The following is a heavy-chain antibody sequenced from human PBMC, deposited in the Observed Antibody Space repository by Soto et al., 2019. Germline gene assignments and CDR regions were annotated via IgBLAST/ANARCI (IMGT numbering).Heavy chain of an antibody. V-gene: IGHV3-7*01. CDR1: GFTLSSYW. J-gene: IGHJ4*02. CDR3: ARDQEFRLGTFDY. Sequence: EVQLVESGGGLVQPGGSLRLSCAASGFTLSSYWMSWVCQAPGKGLEWVANIKQDGSEKYYVDSVKGRFTISRDNAKNSLYLQMNSMRAEDTAVYYCARDQEFRLGTFDYWGQGTLVTVSS. CDR2: IKQDGSEK. D-gene: IGHD3-16*01.